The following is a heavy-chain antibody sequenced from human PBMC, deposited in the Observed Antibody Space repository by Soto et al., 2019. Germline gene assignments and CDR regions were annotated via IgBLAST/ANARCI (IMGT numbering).Heavy chain of an antibody. CDR1: GFTFSSYE. Sequence: GGSLRLSCAASGFTFSSYEMNWVRQAPGKGLEWVAVIWYDGSNKYYADSVKGRFTISRDNSKNTLYLQMNSLRAEDTAVYYCARDPAVAGDAFDIWGQGTMVTVSS. CDR2: IWYDGSNK. J-gene: IGHJ3*02. CDR3: ARDPAVAGDAFDI. D-gene: IGHD6-19*01. V-gene: IGHV3-33*08.